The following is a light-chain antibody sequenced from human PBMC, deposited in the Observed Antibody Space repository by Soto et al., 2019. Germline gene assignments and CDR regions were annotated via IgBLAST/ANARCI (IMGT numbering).Light chain of an antibody. Sequence: DIQLTQSPSSLSASVGDRITVTCRASQSISTYLNWYQQKPGEAPTLLVYDSSTLQSGVPSRFSGSGFGAEFTLIVSSLQPEDFATYYCQQSYSNPTWTFGQGTKVDIK. CDR3: QQSYSNPTWT. CDR1: QSISTY. CDR2: DSS. J-gene: IGKJ1*01. V-gene: IGKV1-39*01.